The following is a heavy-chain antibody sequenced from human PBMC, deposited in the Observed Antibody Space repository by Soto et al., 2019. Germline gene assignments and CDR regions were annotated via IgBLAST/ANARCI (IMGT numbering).Heavy chain of an antibody. CDR3: ARIMASNDLYWYFDL. Sequence: GGSLRLSCKGSGYSFTSYWIGWVRQMPGKGLEWMGIIYPGDSDTRYSPSFQGQVTISADKSISTAYLQWSSLKASGTAMYYCARIMASNDLYWYFDLWGRGALVTVSS. CDR2: IYPGDSDT. V-gene: IGHV5-51*01. J-gene: IGHJ2*01. CDR1: GYSFTSYW. D-gene: IGHD3-16*01.